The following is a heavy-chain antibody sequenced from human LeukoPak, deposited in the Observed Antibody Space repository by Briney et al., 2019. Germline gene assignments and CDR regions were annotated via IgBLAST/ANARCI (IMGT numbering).Heavy chain of an antibody. CDR1: GFSFSTYN. D-gene: IGHD3-10*01. J-gene: IGHJ4*02. CDR2: ITSGSSYI. CDR3: ARLSEMFRGPQVIYYFDY. Sequence: GGSLRLSCAASGFSFSTYNMNWVRQAPGQRLEWVSSITSGSSYIYYADSVKGRFTISRDNAKSSLYLQMDSLRAEDTAVYYCARLSEMFRGPQVIYYFDYWGQGTLVTVSS. V-gene: IGHV3-21*01.